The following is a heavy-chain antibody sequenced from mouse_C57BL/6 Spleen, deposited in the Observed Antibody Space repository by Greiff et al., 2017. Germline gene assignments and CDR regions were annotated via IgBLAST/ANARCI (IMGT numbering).Heavy chain of an antibody. V-gene: IGHV1-42*01. CDR2: INPSTGGT. J-gene: IGHJ2*01. CDR3: ARGGSINFDY. Sequence: VKPGASVKISCKASGYSFTGYYMNWVKQSPEKSLEWIGEINPSTGGTTYNQKFKAKATLTVDKSSSTAYMQLKSLTSEDSAVYYCARGGSINFDYWGQGTTLTVSS. CDR1: GYSFTGYY. D-gene: IGHD2-10*02.